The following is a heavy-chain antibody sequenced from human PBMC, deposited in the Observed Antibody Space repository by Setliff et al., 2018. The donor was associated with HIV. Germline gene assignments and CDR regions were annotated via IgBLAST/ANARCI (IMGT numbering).Heavy chain of an antibody. D-gene: IGHD3-3*01. CDR1: GYTFTSYA. J-gene: IGHJ4*02. Sequence: KVSCKASGYTFTSYAIHWMRQAPGQRLEWMGWINAGNGNTQFSQEFQGRVTITRDTSASTAYMELSSLRSEDMAVYYCARGIYDFWTGYADYWGPGTLVTVSS. CDR3: ARGIYDFWTGYADY. V-gene: IGHV1-3*03. CDR2: INAGNGNT.